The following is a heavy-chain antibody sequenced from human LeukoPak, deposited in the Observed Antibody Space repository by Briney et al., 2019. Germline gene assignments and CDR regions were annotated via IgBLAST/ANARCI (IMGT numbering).Heavy chain of an antibody. Sequence: AAVRVSSVSSGYTFTISGVSWVRQAPGEGGEWMGWISAYNGNTNYAQGRQGRILMTIDTSTSTAYMDLRSLRSDDTAVYYCARDKCSGSSCYSRAPFDIWGQGTMVTVSS. V-gene: IGHV1-18*01. J-gene: IGHJ3*02. CDR3: ARDKCSGSSCYSRAPFDI. CDR2: ISAYNGNT. D-gene: IGHD2-15*01. CDR1: GYTFTISG.